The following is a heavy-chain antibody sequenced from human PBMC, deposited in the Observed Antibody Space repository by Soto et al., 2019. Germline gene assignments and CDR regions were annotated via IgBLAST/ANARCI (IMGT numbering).Heavy chain of an antibody. J-gene: IGHJ5*02. CDR3: ARDAGRGSSGSYYPNWFDP. Sequence: ASVKVSCKASGYTFSSYGITWVRQAPGQGLEWMGWISAYNGNTNYAQKLQGRVTMSTDTSTNTAYMDLTSLRSDDTAVYYCARDAGRGSSGSYYPNWFDPWGQGTQVTVSS. CDR2: ISAYNGNT. V-gene: IGHV1-18*01. D-gene: IGHD3-22*01. CDR1: GYTFSSYG.